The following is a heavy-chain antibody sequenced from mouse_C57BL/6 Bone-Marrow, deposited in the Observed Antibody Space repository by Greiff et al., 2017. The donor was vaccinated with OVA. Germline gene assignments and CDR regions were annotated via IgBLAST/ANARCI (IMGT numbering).Heavy chain of an antibody. CDR3: ASFYDGYSAWFAY. CDR2: INSDGGST. J-gene: IGHJ3*01. V-gene: IGHV5-2*01. D-gene: IGHD2-3*01. CDR1: EYEFPSHD. Sequence: EVKVVESGGGLVQPGESLKLSCESNEYEFPSHDMSWVRKTPEKRLELVAAINSDGGSTYYPDTMERRFIISRDNTKKTLYLQRSSLRSEDTAVYYCASFYDGYSAWFAYWGQGTLVTVSA.